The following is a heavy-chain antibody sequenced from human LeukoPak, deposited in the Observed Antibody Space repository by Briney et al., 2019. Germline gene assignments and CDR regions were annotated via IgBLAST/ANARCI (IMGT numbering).Heavy chain of an antibody. Sequence: TGGSLRLSCAVSGFTFSTYEMHWVRQAPGKGLEWVSDISSSGSTVYYADSVKGRFTTSRDNAKNFLYLQMHSLRAEDTAVYYCSLLAVASPQDYWGQGTLVTVSS. CDR3: SLLAVASPQDY. CDR2: ISSSGSTV. CDR1: GFTFSTYE. D-gene: IGHD6-19*01. V-gene: IGHV3-48*03. J-gene: IGHJ4*02.